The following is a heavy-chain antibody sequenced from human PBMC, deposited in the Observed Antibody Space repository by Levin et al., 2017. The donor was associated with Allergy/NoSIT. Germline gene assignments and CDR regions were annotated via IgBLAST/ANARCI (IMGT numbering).Heavy chain of an antibody. CDR1: GFTFSSYW. D-gene: IGHD3-10*01. CDR3: ARDGVRGVIITHNWFDP. Sequence: GGSLRLSCAASGFTFSSYWMSWVRQAPGKGLEWVANIKQDGSEKYYVDSVKGRFTISRDNAKNSLYLQMNSLRAEDTAVYYCARDGVRGVIITHNWFDPWGQGTLVTVSS. J-gene: IGHJ5*02. CDR2: IKQDGSEK. V-gene: IGHV3-7*04.